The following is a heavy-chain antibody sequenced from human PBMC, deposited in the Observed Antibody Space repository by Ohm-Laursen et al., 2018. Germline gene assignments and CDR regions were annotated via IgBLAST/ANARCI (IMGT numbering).Heavy chain of an antibody. CDR3: ARDSYYDNKGWFDP. J-gene: IGHJ5*02. D-gene: IGHD3-22*01. V-gene: IGHV1-2*02. Sequence: ASVKVSCKASGYTFTNAYMHWVRQAPGQGLEWMGWINPNSGGTNYAQKFQDRVTMTRDTSISTAYMELSRLTSDDTAVYYCARDSYYDNKGWFDPWGQGTRVTVSS. CDR2: INPNSGGT. CDR1: GYTFTNAY.